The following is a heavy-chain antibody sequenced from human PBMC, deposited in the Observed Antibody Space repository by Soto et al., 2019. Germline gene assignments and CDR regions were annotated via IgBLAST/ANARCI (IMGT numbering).Heavy chain of an antibody. CDR1: GGSISSSSYY. V-gene: IGHV4-39*01. Sequence: PSETLSLTCTVSGGSISSSSYYWGWIRQPPGKGLEWIGSIYYSGSTYYNPSLKSRVTISVDTSKNQFSLKLSSVTAADTAVYYCARQGYYYDSSFYWGQGTLVTVS. CDR2: IYYSGST. D-gene: IGHD3-22*01. CDR3: ARQGYYYDSSFY. J-gene: IGHJ4*02.